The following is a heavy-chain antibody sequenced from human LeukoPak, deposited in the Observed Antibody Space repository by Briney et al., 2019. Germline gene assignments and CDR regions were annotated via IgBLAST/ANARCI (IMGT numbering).Heavy chain of an antibody. V-gene: IGHV3-9*01. CDR2: ISWNSGSI. CDR3: AKDIEYGSSLGGAFDI. CDR1: GFTFDDYA. D-gene: IGHD6-13*01. J-gene: IGHJ3*02. Sequence: GGSLRLSCAASGFTFDDYAMHWVRQAPGKGLEWVLGISWNSGSIGYADSVKGRFTISRDNAKNSLYLQMNSLRAEDTALYYCAKDIEYGSSLGGAFDIWGQGTMVTVSS.